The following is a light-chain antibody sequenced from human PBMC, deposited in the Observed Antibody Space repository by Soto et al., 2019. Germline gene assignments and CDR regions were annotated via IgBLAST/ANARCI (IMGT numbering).Light chain of an antibody. CDR2: AAS. CDR3: LQVYGFPRT. J-gene: IGKJ1*01. CDR1: QDIGRR. Sequence: DIQMTQSPSSVSASIGDRVTITCRASQDIGRRLAWFQQKPGKAPKYLIQAASSLQGGVPSTFSGSGSGTDFTLTINTLHPEDFATYYCLQVYGFPRTFGQGTKVDIK. V-gene: IGKV1-12*01.